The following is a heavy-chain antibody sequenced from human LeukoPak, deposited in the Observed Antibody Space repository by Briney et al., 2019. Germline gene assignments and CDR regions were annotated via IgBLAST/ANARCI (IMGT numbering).Heavy chain of an antibody. CDR2: IKQDGSEK. D-gene: IGHD6-19*01. J-gene: IGHJ4*02. CDR3: ARVSKKQWLVGYYLDY. CDR1: GFTFSSYW. V-gene: IGHV3-7*01. Sequence: PGGSLRLSCAASGFTFSSYWKSWVRQAPGKGLEWVANIKQDGSEKYYVDSVKGRFTISRDNAKNSLYLQMNSLRAEDTAVYYCARVSKKQWLVGYYLDYWGQGTLVTVSS.